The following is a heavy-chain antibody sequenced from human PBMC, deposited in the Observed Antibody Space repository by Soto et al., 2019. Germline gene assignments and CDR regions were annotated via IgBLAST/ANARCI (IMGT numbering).Heavy chain of an antibody. CDR3: ARDPNRLNDSYRHQWGRFSY. Sequence: ASVKVSCKASGYTFTSYYMHWVRQAPGQGLEWMGIINPSGGSTSYAQKFQGRVTMTRDTSTSTVYMELSSLRSEDTAVYYCARDPNRLNDSYRHQWGRFSYWARGSSDTVSA. CDR2: INPSGGST. CDR1: GYTFTSYY. D-gene: IGHD3-3*01. J-gene: IGHJ4*02. V-gene: IGHV1-46*01.